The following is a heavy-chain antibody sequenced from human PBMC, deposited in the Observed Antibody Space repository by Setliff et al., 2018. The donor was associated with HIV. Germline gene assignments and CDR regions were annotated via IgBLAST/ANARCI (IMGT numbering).Heavy chain of an antibody. Sequence: PSETLSLTCTVSGGSVSDYYWSWIRQPPGRGLEWIGYIYYSGNTNYKPSLKRRVTISVDTPKNQFSLKLSSVTAADTAVYYCATGQWLRGAFDIWGQGTMVTVSS. CDR1: GGSVSDYY. CDR2: IYYSGNT. V-gene: IGHV4-59*02. J-gene: IGHJ3*02. D-gene: IGHD6-19*01. CDR3: ATGQWLRGAFDI.